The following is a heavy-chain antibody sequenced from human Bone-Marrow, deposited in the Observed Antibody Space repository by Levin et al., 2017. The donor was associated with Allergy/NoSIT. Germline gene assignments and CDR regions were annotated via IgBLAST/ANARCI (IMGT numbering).Heavy chain of an antibody. Sequence: SETLSLTCNVSGGSTNHYYWNWIRQTPGKGLEWIGYIYNSGTINYNPSLKSRVTMSIDRAKNQLSLKLSSVTAADTAVYFCARGDADYVGAFDIWGQGTMVTVSS. CDR1: GGSTNHYY. CDR3: ARGDADYVGAFDI. V-gene: IGHV4-59*01. CDR2: IYNSGTI. J-gene: IGHJ3*02. D-gene: IGHD4-23*01.